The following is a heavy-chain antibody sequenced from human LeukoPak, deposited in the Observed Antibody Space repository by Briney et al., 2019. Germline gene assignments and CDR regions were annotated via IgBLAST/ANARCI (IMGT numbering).Heavy chain of an antibody. CDR3: ARGLNYYYYMDV. J-gene: IGHJ6*03. V-gene: IGHV3-48*03. CDR2: ISSSGSTI. D-gene: IGHD2-8*01. CDR1: GFTFSSYE. Sequence: GGSLRLSCAASGFTFSSYEMNWVRQAPGKGLEWVSYISSSGSTIYYADSVKGRFTISRDNAKNSLYLQMNSLRAEDTALYYCARGLNYYYYMDVWGKGTTVTVSS.